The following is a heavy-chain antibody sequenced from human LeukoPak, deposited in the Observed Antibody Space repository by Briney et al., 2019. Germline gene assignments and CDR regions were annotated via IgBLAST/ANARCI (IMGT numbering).Heavy chain of an antibody. CDR3: ASGYCGSTNCRRDY. CDR2: ISDDGNNK. CDR1: GFTFSRHA. Sequence: QSGRSLRLSCAASGFTFSRHAMHWVRQAPGRGLEWVAIISDDGNNKYYADSVKGRFTISRDNPKNTLSLQMNSLRAEDTAVYYCASGYCGSTNCRRDYWGQGTLVTVSS. J-gene: IGHJ4*02. D-gene: IGHD2-2*03. V-gene: IGHV3-30-3*01.